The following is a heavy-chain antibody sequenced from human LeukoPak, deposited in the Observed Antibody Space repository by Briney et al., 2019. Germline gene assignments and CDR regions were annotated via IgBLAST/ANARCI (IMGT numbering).Heavy chain of an antibody. CDR2: IYYSGGT. Sequence: SETLSLTCTVSGGSIISYYWSWIRQPPGKGLEWIGYIYYSGGTNYNPSLKSRVTISRNTSKNQFSLKLTSVTAADTAVYYCARQTHYTPAFDYWGQGTLVTVSS. J-gene: IGHJ4*02. CDR1: GGSIISYY. V-gene: IGHV4-59*08. D-gene: IGHD2-15*01. CDR3: ARQTHYTPAFDY.